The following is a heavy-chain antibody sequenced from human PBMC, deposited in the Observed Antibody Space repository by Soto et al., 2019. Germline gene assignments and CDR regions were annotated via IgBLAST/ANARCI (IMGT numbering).Heavy chain of an antibody. CDR1: GFSLSTSGEA. V-gene: IGHV2-5*02. Sequence: QITLKESGPALVKPTQTLTLTCTFSGFSLSTSGEAVGWIRQPPGEALEWLALIYWDDDNRYNPTLKTRLTITKDTSKNQVVLTLTNMDPVDTATYYCAHYVSARPAGWFEPWGQGILVTVSS. D-gene: IGHD3-10*01. J-gene: IGHJ5*02. CDR3: AHYVSARPAGWFEP. CDR2: IYWDDDN.